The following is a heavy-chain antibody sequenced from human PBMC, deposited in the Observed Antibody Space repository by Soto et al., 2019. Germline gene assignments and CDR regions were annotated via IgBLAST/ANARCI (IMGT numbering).Heavy chain of an antibody. D-gene: IGHD3-10*01. CDR1: GFTFSSYA. V-gene: IGHV3-23*01. CDR3: AKDSYGSGSSSLYYFDY. J-gene: IGHJ4*02. CDR2: ISGSGGST. Sequence: GGSLRLSCAASGFTFSSYAMSWVRQAPGKGLEWVAAISGSGGSTYYADSVRGHFTISRDNSKNTVYVQMNSLRAEDTAVYYCAKDSYGSGSSSLYYFDYWGRGTLVTVSS.